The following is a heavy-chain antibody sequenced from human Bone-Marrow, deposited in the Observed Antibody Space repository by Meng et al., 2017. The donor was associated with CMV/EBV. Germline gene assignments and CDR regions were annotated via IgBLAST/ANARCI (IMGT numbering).Heavy chain of an antibody. V-gene: IGHV4-34*01. CDR2: INISEST. Sequence: GSLRLSCAVYGGSFSGYYWSWIRQPPGKGLEWIGEINISESTNSNPSLKGRVTISVDTSKNQFSLKLSSVTAADTAVYYCARSIPPQWEPDSPQLDYWGQGTLVTVSS. D-gene: IGHD1-26*01. CDR1: GGSFSGYY. J-gene: IGHJ4*02. CDR3: ARSIPPQWEPDSPQLDY.